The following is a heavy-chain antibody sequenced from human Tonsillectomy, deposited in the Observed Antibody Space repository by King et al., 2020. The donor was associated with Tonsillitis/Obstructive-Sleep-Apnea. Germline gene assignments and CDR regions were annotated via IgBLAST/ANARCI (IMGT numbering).Heavy chain of an antibody. V-gene: IGHV4-59*08. Sequence: QLQESGPGLVKPSETLSLTCTVSGGSISSYYWSWIRQPPGKGLEWIGYIYYSGSTNYNPSLQSRVTISVDTSKNQFSLKLSSVTAADTAVYYCARHPFNYDFWSCYYGCFDRWGQGTLVTVSS. CDR2: IYYSGST. D-gene: IGHD3-3*01. CDR3: ARHPFNYDFWSCYYGCFDR. CDR1: GGSISSYY. J-gene: IGHJ5*02.